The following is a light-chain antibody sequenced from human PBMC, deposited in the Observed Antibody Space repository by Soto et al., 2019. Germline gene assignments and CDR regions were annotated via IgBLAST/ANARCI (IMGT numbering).Light chain of an antibody. Sequence: VLTQSAGTLSLSRGERATLSCRASERIYSAYLGWYQQKPGQAPRLLIYGASTRATGLPARFSGSGSGTQFTLTISSLQSEDFAVYYCQQYNNWPPITFGQGTRLEI. CDR3: QQYNNWPPIT. CDR2: GAS. J-gene: IGKJ5*01. CDR1: ERIYSAY. V-gene: IGKV3-15*01.